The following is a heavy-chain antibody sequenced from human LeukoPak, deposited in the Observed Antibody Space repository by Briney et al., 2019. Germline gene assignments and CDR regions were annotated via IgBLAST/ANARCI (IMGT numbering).Heavy chain of an antibody. V-gene: IGHV3-21*06. CDR2: ISTGSRYI. J-gene: IGHJ5*02. D-gene: IGHD2-2*01. CDR1: GFTLSNYD. CDR3: ARADCSSSTCYLRRSWFDP. Sequence: GGSLRLSCAASGFTLSNYDMNWVRQAPGKGLEWVSPISTGSRYIYYTDSLRGRFTISRDDAKNTLYLQMNSLRAEDTAVYYCARADCSSSTCYLRRSWFDPWGQGTLVTVSS.